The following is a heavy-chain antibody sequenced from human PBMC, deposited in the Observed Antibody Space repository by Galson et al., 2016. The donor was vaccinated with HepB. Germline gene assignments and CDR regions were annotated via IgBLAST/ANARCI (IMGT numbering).Heavy chain of an antibody. Sequence: SLRLSCAASGFSITNYGLHWVRQAPGKGLEWVAIIWYDGSNKYYADSVRGRVTISRDNSKNTRYLQMNSLRAEDTAVYYCARSSEYRGEYYFFGMDVWGQGTTVTVSS. CDR2: IWYDGSNK. CDR1: GFSITNYG. J-gene: IGHJ6*02. D-gene: IGHD2-2*01. V-gene: IGHV3-33*01. CDR3: ARSSEYRGEYYFFGMDV.